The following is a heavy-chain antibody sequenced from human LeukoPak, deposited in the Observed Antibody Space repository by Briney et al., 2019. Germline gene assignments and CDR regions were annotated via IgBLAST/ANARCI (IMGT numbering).Heavy chain of an antibody. J-gene: IGHJ6*02. D-gene: IGHD3-10*01. V-gene: IGHV4-39*01. Sequence: SETLSLTCTVSGGSISSSSYYWGWIRQPPGKGLEWIGSIYYSGSTYYNPSLKSRVTISVDTSKNQFSLKLSSVTAADTAVNYCASLLYGSGSPLVGMDVWGQGTTVTVPS. CDR1: GGSISSSSYY. CDR3: ASLLYGSGSPLVGMDV. CDR2: IYYSGST.